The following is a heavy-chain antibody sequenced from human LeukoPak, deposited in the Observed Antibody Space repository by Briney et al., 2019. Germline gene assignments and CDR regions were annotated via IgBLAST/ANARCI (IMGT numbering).Heavy chain of an antibody. CDR1: GFTFSSYG. D-gene: IGHD3-3*01. CDR3: AKDGGY. V-gene: IGHV3-30*18. Sequence: RTGGSLRLSCAASGFTFSSYGMHWVRQAPGKGLEWVAVISYDGSNKYYADSVKGRFTISRDNSKNTLYLQMNSLRAEDTAVYYCAKDGGYWGQGTLVTVSS. CDR2: ISYDGSNK. J-gene: IGHJ4*02.